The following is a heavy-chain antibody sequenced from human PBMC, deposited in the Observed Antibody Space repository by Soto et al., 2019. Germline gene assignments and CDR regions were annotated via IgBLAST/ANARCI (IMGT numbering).Heavy chain of an antibody. CDR3: ARVKASGYHNWCDP. D-gene: IGHD3-22*01. V-gene: IGHV1-18*01. CDR2: ISAYNGNT. Sequence: ASVKVSCKASGYTFTSYGISWVRPAPGQGLEWMGWISAYNGNTNYAQKLQGRFTMTTDTSTSTVYMELRSFRSDDTAVYYCARVKASGYHNWCDPWGHVALGTVCS. J-gene: IGHJ5*02. CDR1: GYTFTSYG.